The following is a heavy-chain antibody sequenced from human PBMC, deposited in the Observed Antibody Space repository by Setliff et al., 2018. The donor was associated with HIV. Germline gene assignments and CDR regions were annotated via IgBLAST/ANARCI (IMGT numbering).Heavy chain of an antibody. CDR3: AHCDYSSRRCLY. CDR1: GFTLITSDEG. Sequence: PTLVNPAQTLTLTCSFSGFTLITSDEGVAWIRQPPGKALEWLALVYWDDHKHYSPSLKSRLTITKDTSRHQVVLTMTNMDPVDTATYYCAHCDYSSRRCLYWGQGTLVTVS. J-gene: IGHJ4*02. D-gene: IGHD6-13*01. CDR2: VYWDDHK. V-gene: IGHV2-5*02.